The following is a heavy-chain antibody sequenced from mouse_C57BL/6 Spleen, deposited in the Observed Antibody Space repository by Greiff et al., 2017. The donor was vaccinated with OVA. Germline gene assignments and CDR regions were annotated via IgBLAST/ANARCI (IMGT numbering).Heavy chain of an antibody. CDR3: ARDGNSYYYAMDY. Sequence: EVKLMESGGGLVKPGGSLKLSCAASGFTFSDYGMHWVRQAPEKGLEWVAYISSGSSTIYYADTVKGRFTISRVNAKNTLFLQMTSLRSEDTAMYYCARDGNSYYYAMDYWGQGTSVTVSS. CDR1: GFTFSDYG. D-gene: IGHD2-1*01. CDR2: ISSGSSTI. J-gene: IGHJ4*01. V-gene: IGHV5-17*01.